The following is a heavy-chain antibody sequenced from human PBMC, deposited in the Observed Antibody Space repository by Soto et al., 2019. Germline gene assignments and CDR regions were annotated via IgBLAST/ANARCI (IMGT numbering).Heavy chain of an antibody. D-gene: IGHD5-12*01. CDR1: GYSFTSYW. J-gene: IGHJ4*02. Sequence: PGESLKISCKGSGYSFTSYWIGWVRQMPGKGLEWMGIIYPGDSDTRYSPSFQGQVTISADKSISTAYLQWSSLKASDTAMYYCARQRGRWLQLGPRYFDYWGQGTLVTVSS. V-gene: IGHV5-51*01. CDR3: ARQRGRWLQLGPRYFDY. CDR2: IYPGDSDT.